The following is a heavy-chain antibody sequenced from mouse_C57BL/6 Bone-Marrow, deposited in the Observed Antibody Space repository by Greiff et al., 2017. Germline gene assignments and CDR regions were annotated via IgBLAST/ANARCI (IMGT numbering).Heavy chain of an antibody. D-gene: IGHD2-1*01. CDR2: INPYNGGT. CDR1: GYTFTDYY. Sequence: VQLQQSGPVLVKPGASVKMSCKASGYTFTDYYMNWVKQSHGKSLEWIGVINPYNGGTSYNQKFKGKATLTVDKSSSTAYMELNSLTSEDSAVYYCARGNYHVDFAMDYWGQGTSVTVSS. V-gene: IGHV1-19*01. J-gene: IGHJ4*01. CDR3: ARGNYHVDFAMDY.